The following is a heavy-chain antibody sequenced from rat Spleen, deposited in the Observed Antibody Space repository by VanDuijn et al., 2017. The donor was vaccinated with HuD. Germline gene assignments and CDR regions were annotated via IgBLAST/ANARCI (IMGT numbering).Heavy chain of an antibody. CDR2: IDNTGTT. Sequence: EVQLQESGPGLVKPSQSLSLTCSVTGYSIKSSYRWNWIRKFPGNKLEWMGYIDNTGTTNYNPSIRGRISITRDTSKNQFFLLVNSVTTEDTATYFCAKFYYYDGPYYYDYWGQGIMVTVSS. J-gene: IGHJ2*01. V-gene: IGHV3-3*01. D-gene: IGHD1-12*02. CDR3: AKFYYYDGPYYYDY. CDR1: GYSIKSSYR.